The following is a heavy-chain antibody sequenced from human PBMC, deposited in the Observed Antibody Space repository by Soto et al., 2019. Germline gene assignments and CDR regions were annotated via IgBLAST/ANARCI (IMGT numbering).Heavy chain of an antibody. CDR2: INSDASHT. Sequence: EVQLVESGGGLVQPGGSLRLSCAASGFTFSTYWMHWIRQVPGKGLEWVSRINSDASHTYYADSVKGRFTISRDNAKNTLHLEMNSLRAEGTAVYYCVRDGQCITTSCCGNWCDPWGQGNLVTVSS. V-gene: IGHV3-74*01. CDR1: GFTFSTYW. D-gene: IGHD2-2*01. CDR3: VRDGQCITTSCCGNWCDP. J-gene: IGHJ5*02.